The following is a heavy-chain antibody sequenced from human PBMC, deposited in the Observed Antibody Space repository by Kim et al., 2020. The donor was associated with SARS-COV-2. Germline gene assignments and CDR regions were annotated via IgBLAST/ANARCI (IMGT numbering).Heavy chain of an antibody. J-gene: IGHJ4*02. CDR3: ARDFVVGYFDY. V-gene: IGHV4-4*02. CDR2: T. Sequence: TNSNPSLQSRVTISVDKSKNQFYLNLSSVTAAYTAVYYCARDFVVGYFDYWGQGTLVTVSS. D-gene: IGHD3-10*01.